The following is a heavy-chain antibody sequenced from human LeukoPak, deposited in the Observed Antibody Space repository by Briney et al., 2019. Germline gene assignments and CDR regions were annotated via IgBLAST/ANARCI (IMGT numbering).Heavy chain of an antibody. CDR2: IRSKAYGGTT. D-gene: IGHD4-17*01. CDR1: GFTFGDYA. CDR3: TTDPGDYEIY. J-gene: IGHJ4*02. V-gene: IGHV3-49*03. Sequence: GGSLRLSCTASGFTFGDYAMSWFRQAQGNGRVWVGFIRSKAYGGTTEYAASVKGRFTISRDDSKSIAYLQMNSLKPEDTAVYYGTTDPGDYEIYWGQGTLVTVSS.